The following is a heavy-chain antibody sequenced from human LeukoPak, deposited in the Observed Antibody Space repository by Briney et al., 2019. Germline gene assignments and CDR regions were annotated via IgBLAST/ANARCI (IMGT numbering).Heavy chain of an antibody. Sequence: GGSLRLSCAASGFTFSSYSMNWVRQAPGKGLEWVANIKQDGSEKYYVDSVKGRFTISRDNAKNSLYLQMNSLRAEDTAVYYCARELITMVRGVIWGQGTLVTVSS. V-gene: IGHV3-7*01. CDR2: IKQDGSEK. CDR1: GFTFSSYS. D-gene: IGHD3-10*01. J-gene: IGHJ4*02. CDR3: ARELITMVRGVI.